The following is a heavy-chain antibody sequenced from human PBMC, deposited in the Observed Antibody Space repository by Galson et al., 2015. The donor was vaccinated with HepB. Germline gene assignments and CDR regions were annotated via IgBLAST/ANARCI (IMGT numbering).Heavy chain of an antibody. CDR3: AKAADYGSGSFWFDP. J-gene: IGHJ5*02. V-gene: IGHV3-30*18. CDR1: GFTFSSYG. CDR2: ISYDGSNK. D-gene: IGHD3-10*01. Sequence: SLRLSCAASGFTFSSYGMHWVRQAPGKGLEWVAVISYDGSNKYYADSVKGRFTISRDNSKNTLYLQMNSLRAEDTAVYYCAKAADYGSGSFWFDPWGQGTLVTVSS.